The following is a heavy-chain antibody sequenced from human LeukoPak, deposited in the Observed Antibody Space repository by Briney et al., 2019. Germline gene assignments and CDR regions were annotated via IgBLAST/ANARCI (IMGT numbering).Heavy chain of an antibody. D-gene: IGHD3-16*01. CDR3: AKDQSRGLDY. V-gene: IGHV3-30*04. CDR2: ISYDGSNK. J-gene: IGHJ4*02. Sequence: PGGSLRLSCAASGFTFSSYAMHWVRQAPGKGLEWVAVISYDGSNKYYADSVKGRFTISRDNSKNTLYLQMNSLRAEDTAVYYCAKDQSRGLDYWGQGTLVTVSS. CDR1: GFTFSSYA.